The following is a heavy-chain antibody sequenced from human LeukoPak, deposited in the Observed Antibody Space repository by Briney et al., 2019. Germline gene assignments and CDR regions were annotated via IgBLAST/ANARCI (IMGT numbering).Heavy chain of an antibody. D-gene: IGHD6-13*01. CDR3: ARLSSIAAGGNLHY. V-gene: IGHV4-59*08. CDR2: IYYSGST. Sequence: SETLSLTCTVSGGSISSYYWSWIRQPPGKGLEWIGYIYYSGSTSYNPSLKSRVTVSIDTSKNQFSLKLTSVTAADTAVYYCARLSSIAAGGNLHYWGQGTLVTVSS. CDR1: GGSISSYY. J-gene: IGHJ4*02.